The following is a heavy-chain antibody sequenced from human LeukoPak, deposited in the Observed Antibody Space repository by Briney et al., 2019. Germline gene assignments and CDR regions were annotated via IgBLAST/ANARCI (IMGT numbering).Heavy chain of an antibody. D-gene: IGHD1-26*01. J-gene: IGHJ4*02. CDR2: IYTSGST. CDR1: GGSISSGSYY. V-gene: IGHV4-61*02. Sequence: SETLSLTCTVSGGSISSGSYYWRWLRQPAGKGLEWIGRIYTSGSTNYNPSLKSRVTISVDTSKNQFSLKLSSVTAADTAVYYCARTIVGATGGIDYWGQGTLVTVSS. CDR3: ARTIVGATGGIDY.